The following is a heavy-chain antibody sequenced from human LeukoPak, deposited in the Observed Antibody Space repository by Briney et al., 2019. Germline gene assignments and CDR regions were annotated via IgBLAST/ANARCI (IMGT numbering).Heavy chain of an antibody. J-gene: IGHJ4*02. Sequence: GGSLRLSCAASGFTFSDYYMSWIRQAPGKGLEWVSYISSSGSTIYYADSVKGRFTISRDNAKDSLYLQMNSLRAEDTAVYYCARTPVGAPDNYFDYWGQGTLVTVSS. CDR3: ARTPVGAPDNYFDY. D-gene: IGHD1-26*01. CDR1: GFTFSDYY. V-gene: IGHV3-11*01. CDR2: ISSSGSTI.